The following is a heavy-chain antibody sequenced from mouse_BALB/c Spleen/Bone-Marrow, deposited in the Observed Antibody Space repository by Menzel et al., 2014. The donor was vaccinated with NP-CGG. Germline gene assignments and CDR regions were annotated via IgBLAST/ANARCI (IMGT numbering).Heavy chain of an antibody. CDR2: IDPENGDT. J-gene: IGHJ2*01. CDR3: ARYRLGTYFDY. Sequence: EVQLQQSGAELVRSGASVKLSCTASGFNIKDYYMHWVKQRPEQGLEWIGRIDPENGDTEYAPKFQGKATMTADTSSNTAYLQLSSLTSEDTAVYYCARYRLGTYFDYWGQGTTLTVSS. V-gene: IGHV14-4*02. D-gene: IGHD2-14*01. CDR1: GFNIKDYY.